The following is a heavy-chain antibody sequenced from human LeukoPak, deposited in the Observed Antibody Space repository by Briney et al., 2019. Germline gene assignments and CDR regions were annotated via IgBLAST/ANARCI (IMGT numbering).Heavy chain of an antibody. CDR3: ARSRSGYSYDHAAFDI. D-gene: IGHD5-18*01. V-gene: IGHV4-61*01. CDR1: GGSVSSGSYY. Sequence: TSETLSLTCTVSGGSVSSGSYYWSWVRQPPGTGLEWIAYIDYRGSTTYNPSLKSRVTISVDTSRNQFSLKLSSVTAADTAVYYCARSRSGYSYDHAAFDIWGQGTMVTVSS. J-gene: IGHJ3*02. CDR2: IDYRGST.